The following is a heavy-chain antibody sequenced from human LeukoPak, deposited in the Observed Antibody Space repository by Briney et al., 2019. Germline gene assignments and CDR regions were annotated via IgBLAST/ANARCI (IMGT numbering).Heavy chain of an antibody. V-gene: IGHV1-18*01. J-gene: IGHJ4*02. CDR1: GYTFTSFG. CDR2: ISAYNGNT. D-gene: IGHD7-27*01. Sequence: ASVKVSCKASGYTFTSFGIIWVRQAPGQGLEWMGWISAYNGNTNYAQRVQGRITMTTDRSTSTAYMELRSLRPDDTAVYYCARDNLGFDYWGQGTLVTVS. CDR3: ARDNLGFDY.